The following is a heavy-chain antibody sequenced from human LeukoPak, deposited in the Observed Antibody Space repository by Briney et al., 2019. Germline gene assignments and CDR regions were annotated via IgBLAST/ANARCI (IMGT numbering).Heavy chain of an antibody. CDR3: ARDGGIIRFGGQDV. V-gene: IGHV3-7*01. D-gene: IGHD3-16*01. J-gene: IGHJ6*02. CDR2: MNRDGSEK. CDR1: GFTFSSYW. Sequence: PGGSLRLSCAASGFTFSSYWMSWVRQAPGKGLEWVANMNRDGSEKNYVDSIKGRFTISRDNAANSLYLQMNSLRGEDTAVYYCARDGGIIRFGGQDVWGQGTTVIVS.